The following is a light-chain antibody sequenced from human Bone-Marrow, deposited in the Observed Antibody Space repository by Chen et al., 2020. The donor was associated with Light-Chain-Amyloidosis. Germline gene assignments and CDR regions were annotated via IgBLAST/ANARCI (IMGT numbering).Light chain of an antibody. Sequence: DIVMTQSPDSLAVSLGERATINCKYSQSVLYSSNNKNYLAWYQQKTGQPPKLLIYWASIRESGVPDRFSGSGSGTDFTLTITTLQAEDVAVYYCQQHYDTPWTFGQGTKVEIK. V-gene: IGKV4-1*01. CDR3: QQHYDTPWT. CDR2: WAS. CDR1: QSVLYSSNNKNY. J-gene: IGKJ1*01.